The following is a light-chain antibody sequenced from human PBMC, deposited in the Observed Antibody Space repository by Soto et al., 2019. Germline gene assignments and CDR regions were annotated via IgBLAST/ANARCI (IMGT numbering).Light chain of an antibody. V-gene: IGKV4-1*01. J-gene: IGKJ1*01. CDR1: QIVLYSSNSKNY. Sequence: DIVMTQSQDSLAVSLGEGAAINCRSIQIVLYSSNSKNYLAWYQQKPGQPPKLLIYWASTRESGVPDRFSGSGSGTDFTLTISSLQAEDVAVYFCQQYYSTPLTFGQGTKVDIK. CDR2: WAS. CDR3: QQYYSTPLT.